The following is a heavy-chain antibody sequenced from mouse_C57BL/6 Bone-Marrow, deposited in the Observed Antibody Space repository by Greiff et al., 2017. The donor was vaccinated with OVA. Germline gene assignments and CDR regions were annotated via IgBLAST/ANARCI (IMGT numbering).Heavy chain of an antibody. J-gene: IGHJ3*01. CDR1: GFNIKDYY. D-gene: IGHD2-4*01. CDR3: TTPFYDYDRAWFAY. V-gene: IGHV14-1*01. Sequence: VQLQQSGAELVRPGASVKLSCTASGFNIKDYYMLWVKQRPEQGLEWIGRIDPEDGDTEYAPKFQGKATMTADTSSNTAYLQLSSLTSEDTAVYYGTTPFYDYDRAWFAYWGQGTLVTVSA. CDR2: IDPEDGDT.